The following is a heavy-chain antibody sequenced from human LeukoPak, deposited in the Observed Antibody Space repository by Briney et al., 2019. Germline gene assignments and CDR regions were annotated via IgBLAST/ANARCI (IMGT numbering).Heavy chain of an antibody. Sequence: GGSLRLSCAASGFTFSSYSMNWVRQAPGKGLEWVSSISSSSSYIYYADSVKGRFTISRDNAKNSLYLQMNSLRAEDTAVYYCARAPHDITMIVVADIYFDYWGQGTLVTVSS. CDR2: ISSSSSYI. CDR3: ARAPHDITMIVVADIYFDY. J-gene: IGHJ4*02. D-gene: IGHD3-22*01. V-gene: IGHV3-21*01. CDR1: GFTFSSYS.